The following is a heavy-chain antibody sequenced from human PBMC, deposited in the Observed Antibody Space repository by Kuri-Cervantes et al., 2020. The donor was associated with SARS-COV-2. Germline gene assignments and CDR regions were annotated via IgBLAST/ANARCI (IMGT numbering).Heavy chain of an antibody. CDR1: GGSFSGYK. V-gene: IGHV4-34*01. D-gene: IGHD6-19*01. J-gene: IGHJ4*02. CDR3: ARHDADYSSGWYDY. Sequence: SETLSLTCAVYGGSFSGYKWNWIRQSPGKGLEWIGEINHSGSTNYNPSLKSRVTISVDTSKNQFSLKLSSVTAADTAVYYCARHDADYSSGWYDYWGQGTLVTVSS. CDR2: INHSGST.